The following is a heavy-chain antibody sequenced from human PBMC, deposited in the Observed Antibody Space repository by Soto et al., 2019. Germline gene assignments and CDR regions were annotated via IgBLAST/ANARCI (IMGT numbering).Heavy chain of an antibody. D-gene: IGHD4-17*01. Sequence: PSETVSLTCTVSGGSISSSSYYWGWIRQPPGKGLEWIGSIYYSGSTYYNPSLKSRVTISVDTSKNQFSLKLSSVTAADTAVYYCARRNYGDYVWYFDLWGRGTLVTVSS. V-gene: IGHV4-39*01. CDR1: GGSISSSSYY. J-gene: IGHJ2*01. CDR3: ARRNYGDYVWYFDL. CDR2: IYYSGST.